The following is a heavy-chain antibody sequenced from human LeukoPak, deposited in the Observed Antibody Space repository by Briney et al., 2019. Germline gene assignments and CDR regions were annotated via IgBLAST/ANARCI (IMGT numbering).Heavy chain of an antibody. J-gene: IGHJ2*01. CDR1: GFNLSSDG. CDR3: ASVPQVIIGAWYTDL. CDR2: ISGEGGST. D-gene: IGHD2-2*02. Sequence: PGGSLRLSCASTGFNLSSDGLSSVRQAPGKGLEWVSSISGEGGSTYYADSVKGRFTISRDNSKKTPYLQMNSLRADDTAKSNCASVPQVIIGAWYTDLWGRGTLVTVSS. V-gene: IGHV3-23*01.